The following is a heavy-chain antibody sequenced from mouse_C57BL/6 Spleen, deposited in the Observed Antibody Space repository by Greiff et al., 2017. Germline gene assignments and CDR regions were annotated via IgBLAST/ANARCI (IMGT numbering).Heavy chain of an antibody. Sequence: EVKLMESGGGWVQPKGSLKLSCAASGFTFNTYAMPWVRQAPGKGLEWVARIRSKSSNYATYYADSVNERFTISRDDSQSMLYLQRHNLKTEDTAMYYCVRGRRGYGYVEFADWGTGILVTVSA. CDR3: VRGRRGYGYVEFAD. J-gene: IGHJ3*01. V-gene: IGHV10-3*01. CDR1: GFTFNTYA. CDR2: IRSKSSNYAT. D-gene: IGHD2-2*01.